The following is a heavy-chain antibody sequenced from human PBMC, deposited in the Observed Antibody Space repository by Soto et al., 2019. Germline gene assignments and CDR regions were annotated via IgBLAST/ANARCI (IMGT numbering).Heavy chain of an antibody. V-gene: IGHV3-30*18. CDR2: ISYDGSNK. CDR3: AKEADTAMVCDI. CDR1: GFTFSSYG. D-gene: IGHD5-18*01. Sequence: QVQLMESGGGVVQPGRSLRVSCAASGFTFSSYGIHWVRQAPGKGLEWVAVISYDGSNKYYADSVKGRFTISRDNSKNTVYLEMNSLRPEDTAVYYCAKEADTAMVCDIWGQGTMVTVSS. J-gene: IGHJ3*02.